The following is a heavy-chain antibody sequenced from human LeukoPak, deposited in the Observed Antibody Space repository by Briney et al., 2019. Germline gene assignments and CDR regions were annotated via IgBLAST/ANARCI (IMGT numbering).Heavy chain of an antibody. V-gene: IGHV3-23*01. CDR1: GFTFSSCA. J-gene: IGHJ4*02. CDR3: AKARYCSGGSCYFDY. CDR2: ISGSGSST. D-gene: IGHD2-15*01. Sequence: GGSLRLSCGASGFTFSSCAMNWVRQAPGKGLEWVSGISGSGSSTYYADSVKGRFTISRDNSKNTLYLQMNSLRAEDTAIYYCAKARYCSGGSCYFDYWGQGTLVTVSS.